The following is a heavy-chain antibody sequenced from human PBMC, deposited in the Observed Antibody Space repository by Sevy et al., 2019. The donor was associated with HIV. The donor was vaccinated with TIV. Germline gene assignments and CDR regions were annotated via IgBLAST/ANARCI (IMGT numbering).Heavy chain of an antibody. V-gene: IGHV3-30*18. D-gene: IGHD3-16*01. J-gene: IGHJ6*02. CDR1: GFTFSSFG. CDR2: ISFDVDYV. CDR3: AKDGGNAPQYYGMDV. Sequence: GGSLRLSCAASGFTFSSFGLHWVRQAPGKGLEWVASISFDVDYVYYADSVKGRFTICRDNSKNILYLQMNSLRVEDTALYYCAKDGGNAPQYYGMDVWGQGTTVTVSS.